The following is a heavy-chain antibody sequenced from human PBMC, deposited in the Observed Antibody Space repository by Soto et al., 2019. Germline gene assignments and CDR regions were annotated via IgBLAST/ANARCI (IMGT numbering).Heavy chain of an antibody. D-gene: IGHD1-26*01. J-gene: IGHJ3*01. CDR2: VTSSASST. CDR3: AKGGAVLLDPFDV. V-gene: IGHV3-23*01. Sequence: GQLLESGGGMVQPGGSLRLSCAASGFTFSSFAMNWVRLPPGRGLEWVAAVTSSASSTHYADSVKGRFTISRDHSKHTLYLQMNSLRAADTAVYYCAKGGAVLLDPFDVWGQGTLVTVSS. CDR1: GFTFSSFA.